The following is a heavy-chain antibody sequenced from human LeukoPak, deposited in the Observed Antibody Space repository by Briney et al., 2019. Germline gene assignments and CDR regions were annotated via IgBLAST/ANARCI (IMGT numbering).Heavy chain of an antibody. CDR2: ISAYNGNT. CDR3: ARLDSGSYYEDFDY. Sequence: ASVKVSCKASGYTFTSYGISWMRQAPGQGLEWMGWISAYNGNTNYAQKLQGRVTMTTDTSTSTAYMELRSLRSDDTAVYYCARLDSGSYYEDFDYWGQGTLVTVSS. J-gene: IGHJ4*02. D-gene: IGHD1-26*01. CDR1: GYTFTSYG. V-gene: IGHV1-18*01.